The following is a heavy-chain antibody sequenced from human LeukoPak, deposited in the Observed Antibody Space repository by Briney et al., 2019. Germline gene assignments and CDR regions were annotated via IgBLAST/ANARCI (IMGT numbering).Heavy chain of an antibody. Sequence: GGSLRLSCAASGFTVSSYYMTWVRQAPGKGLEWVSVLYSGGNSYYADSVKGRVAISRDNSKNTVFLQMNSVRAEDTAVYYCARSYSNHHFGMDVWGQGTTVTVSS. J-gene: IGHJ6*02. CDR3: ARSYSNHHFGMDV. CDR1: GFTVSSYY. V-gene: IGHV3-66*01. D-gene: IGHD4-11*01. CDR2: LYSGGNS.